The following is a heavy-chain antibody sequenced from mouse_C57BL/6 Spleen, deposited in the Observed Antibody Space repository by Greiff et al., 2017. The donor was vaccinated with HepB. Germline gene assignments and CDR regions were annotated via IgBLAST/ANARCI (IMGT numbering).Heavy chain of an antibody. CDR1: GYAFSSSW. D-gene: IGHD1-1*02. CDR3: ARGGGYAMDY. V-gene: IGHV1-82*01. J-gene: IGHJ4*01. CDR2: IYPGDGDT. Sequence: VMLVESGPELVKPGASVKISCKASGYAFSSSWMNWVKQRPGKGLEWIGRIYPGDGDTNYNGKFKGKATLTADKSSSTAYMQLSSLTSEDSAVYFCARGGGYAMDYWGQGTSVTVSS.